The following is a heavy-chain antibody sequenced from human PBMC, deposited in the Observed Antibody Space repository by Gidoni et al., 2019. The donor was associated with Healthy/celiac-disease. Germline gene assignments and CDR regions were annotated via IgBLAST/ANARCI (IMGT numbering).Heavy chain of an antibody. CDR2: ISGSGGST. J-gene: IGHJ1*01. Sequence: EWVSAISGSGGSTYYADSVKGRFTISRDNSKNTLYLQMNSLRAEDTAVYYCAKGPRAGTPEYFQHWGQGTLVTVSS. CDR3: AKGPRAGTPEYFQH. V-gene: IGHV3-23*01. D-gene: IGHD6-19*01.